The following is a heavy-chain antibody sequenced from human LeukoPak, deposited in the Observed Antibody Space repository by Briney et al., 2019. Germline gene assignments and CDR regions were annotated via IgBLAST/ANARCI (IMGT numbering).Heavy chain of an antibody. J-gene: IGHJ4*02. CDR2: IHYSGST. CDR3: ARGTVQGYGDNSDFAY. Sequence: PSETLSLTCTVSGGSISSYYWSWIRQPPGKGLEWIGHIHYSGSTYSNPSLQSRVAISVDTSKNQFSLKLSSVTAADTAVYYCARGTVQGYGDNSDFAYWGQGLLVTVSS. D-gene: IGHD4-23*01. CDR1: GGSISSYY. V-gene: IGHV4-59*08.